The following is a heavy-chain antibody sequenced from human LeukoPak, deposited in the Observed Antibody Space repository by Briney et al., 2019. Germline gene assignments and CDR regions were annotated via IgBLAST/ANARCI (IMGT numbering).Heavy chain of an antibody. Sequence: SETLSLTCAVYGGSFSGYYWSWIRQPPGKGLEWIGEINHSGSTNYNPPLKSRVTISVDTSKNQFSLKLSSVPAADTAVYYCASAAAGTSSAWFDPWGQGTLVTDSS. CDR1: GGSFSGYY. J-gene: IGHJ5*02. V-gene: IGHV4-34*01. D-gene: IGHD6-13*01. CDR3: ASAAAGTSSAWFDP. CDR2: INHSGST.